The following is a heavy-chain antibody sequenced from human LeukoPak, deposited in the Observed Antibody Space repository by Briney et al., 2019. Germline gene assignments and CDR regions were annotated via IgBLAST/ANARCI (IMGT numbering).Heavy chain of an antibody. V-gene: IGHV4-39*01. J-gene: IGHJ4*02. CDR1: GGSINSGTYY. Sequence: SETLSLTCAISGGSINSGTYYWGWIRQAPGKGLDWLGTVYYSGTTYYKPSLNGRITISVDSSRNQFSLKLTSVTAADLALYYCARTGAYCSNTSCYPFDSWGQGILVTVSS. D-gene: IGHD2-2*01. CDR2: VYYSGTT. CDR3: ARTGAYCSNTSCYPFDS.